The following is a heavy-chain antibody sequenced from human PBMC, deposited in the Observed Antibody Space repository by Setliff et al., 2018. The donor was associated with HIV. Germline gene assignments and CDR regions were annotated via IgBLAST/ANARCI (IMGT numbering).Heavy chain of an antibody. CDR1: GGTFSSYA. CDR2: IIPIFGTA. D-gene: IGHD2-2*01. CDR3: ARDLCSSTSCANWFDP. V-gene: IGHV1-69*13. J-gene: IGHJ5*02. Sequence: SVKVSCKASGGTFSSYAISWVRQAPGQGLEWMGGIIPIFGTANYAQKFQGRVTITADESTSTAYMELSSLRSEDTAVYYCARDLCSSTSCANWFDPWGQGTLVTVSS.